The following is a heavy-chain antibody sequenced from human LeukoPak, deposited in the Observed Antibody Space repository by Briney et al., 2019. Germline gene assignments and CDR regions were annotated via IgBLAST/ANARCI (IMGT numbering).Heavy chain of an antibody. J-gene: IGHJ3*01. Sequence: PGGSLRLSCADSGFTFSSYWMHWVRQAPGKGLVWVSRINSDVSITTYADSVKGRFTISRDNAKNTLYLQMNSLRVEDTAVYYCAGGISATGGGWGQGTMVTVSS. D-gene: IGHD6-13*01. CDR1: GFTFSSYW. V-gene: IGHV3-74*01. CDR2: INSDVSIT. CDR3: AGGISATGGG.